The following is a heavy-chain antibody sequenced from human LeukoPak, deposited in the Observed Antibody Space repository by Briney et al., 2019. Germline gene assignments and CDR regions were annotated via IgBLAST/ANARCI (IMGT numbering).Heavy chain of an antibody. V-gene: IGHV4-59*12. CDR1: GGSISSYY. Sequence: SETLSLTCTVSGGSISSYYWSWIRQPPGKGLEWIGCIYYSGSTNYNPSLKSRVTISVDTSKNQFSLKLSSVTAADTAVYYCARDLLGAAEGWGQGTLVTVSS. J-gene: IGHJ4*02. D-gene: IGHD3-16*01. CDR2: IYYSGST. CDR3: ARDLLGAAEG.